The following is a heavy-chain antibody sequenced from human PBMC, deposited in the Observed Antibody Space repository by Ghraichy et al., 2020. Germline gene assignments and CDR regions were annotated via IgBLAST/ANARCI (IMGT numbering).Heavy chain of an antibody. J-gene: IGHJ4*02. CDR1: GFTFSSYA. Sequence: ETLSLTCAASGFTFSSYAMSWVRQAPGKGLEWVSAISGSGGSTYYADSVKGRFTISRDNSKNTLYLQMNSLRAEDTAVYYCAKDGSYYDSFMWGQGTLVTVSS. D-gene: IGHD3-22*01. CDR3: AKDGSYYDSFM. V-gene: IGHV3-23*01. CDR2: ISGSGGST.